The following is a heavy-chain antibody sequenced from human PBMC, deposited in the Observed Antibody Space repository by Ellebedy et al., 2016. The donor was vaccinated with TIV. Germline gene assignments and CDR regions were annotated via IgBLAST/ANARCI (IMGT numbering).Heavy chain of an antibody. CDR3: TRGMVRGRPDMDV. CDR2: MNPNSGNT. Sequence: ASVKVSXXASGYIFISYNLNWVRQATGQGLESMGWMNPNSGNTGYAQKFQGRVTMTRDTSISTAYMELSSLSSEDTAIYYCTRGMVRGRPDMDVWGQGTTVTVSS. V-gene: IGHV1-8*01. D-gene: IGHD3-10*01. CDR1: GYIFISYN. J-gene: IGHJ6*02.